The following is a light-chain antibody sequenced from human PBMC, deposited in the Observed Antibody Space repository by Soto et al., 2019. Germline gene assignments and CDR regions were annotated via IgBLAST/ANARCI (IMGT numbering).Light chain of an antibody. CDR2: WAS. CDR3: QQYYSPPLT. Sequence: DIVMTQSPDSLAVSLGERATINCKSSQSVLYSSNNKNYLAWYQQKSGQPPKLLIYWASTRESGVPDRFSGSGSGTDFTLTISSLQAEDVAVYYCQQYYSPPLTFGGGTQVEIK. V-gene: IGKV4-1*01. J-gene: IGKJ4*01. CDR1: QSVLYSSNNKNY.